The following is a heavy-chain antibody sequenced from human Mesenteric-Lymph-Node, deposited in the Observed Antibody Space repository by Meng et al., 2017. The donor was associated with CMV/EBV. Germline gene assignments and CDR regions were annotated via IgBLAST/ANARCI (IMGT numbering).Heavy chain of an antibody. CDR3: AKDRGCSSTSCYLGYYYGMDV. CDR1: GFTVSSNY. CDR2: IYSGGST. V-gene: IGHV3-53*01. D-gene: IGHD2-2*01. J-gene: IGHJ6*02. Sequence: GGSLRLSCAASGFTVSSNYMSWVRQAPGKGLEWVSVIYSGGSTYYADSVKGRFTISRDNSKNTLYLQMNSLRAEDTAVYYCAKDRGCSSTSCYLGYYYGMDVWGQGTTVTVSS.